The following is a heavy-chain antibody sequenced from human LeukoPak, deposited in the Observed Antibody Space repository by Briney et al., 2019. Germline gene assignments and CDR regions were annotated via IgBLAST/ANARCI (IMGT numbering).Heavy chain of an antibody. Sequence: SETLSLTCTVSGGSISSYYWSWIRQPPGQGLEWIGYIYYSGSTNYNPSLKSRATISLDTSRNQFSLKLTSVTAADTAVYYCASSAWGGGGFDYWGQGTLVTVSS. CDR1: GGSISSYY. CDR2: IYYSGST. J-gene: IGHJ4*02. D-gene: IGHD6-19*01. CDR3: ASSAWGGGGFDY. V-gene: IGHV4-59*08.